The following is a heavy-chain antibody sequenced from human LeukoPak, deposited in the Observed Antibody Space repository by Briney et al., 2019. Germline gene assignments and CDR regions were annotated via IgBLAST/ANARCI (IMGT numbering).Heavy chain of an antibody. V-gene: IGHV4-38-2*01. CDR3: ARNPHWDHRFDP. CDR1: GYSVGSAYY. J-gene: IGHJ5*02. D-gene: IGHD1-14*01. CDR2: ISHNGNS. Sequence: SETLSLTCAVSGYSVGSAYYWVWIRQPPGKGLEWIGTISHNGNSYYNPSLKSRLAMSVETSKNQFSLHLNSVTAADTAVYFPARNPHWDHRFDPWGQGALVTVSS.